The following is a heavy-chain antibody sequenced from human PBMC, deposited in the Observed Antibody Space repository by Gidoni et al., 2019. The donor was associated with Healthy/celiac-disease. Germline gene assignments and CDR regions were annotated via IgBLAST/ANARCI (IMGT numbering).Heavy chain of an antibody. D-gene: IGHD3-22*01. Sequence: QVQLVQSGAEVKTPGASVKVSCKASGYTFTSYYMHWVRQAPGQGLEWMGIISPSGGSTSYAQKFQGRVTMTRDTSTSTVYMELSSLRSEDTAVYYCARPGAYYDSSGYYYGGYFDYWGQGTLVTVSS. CDR2: ISPSGGST. CDR3: ARPGAYYDSSGYYYGGYFDY. CDR1: GYTFTSYY. V-gene: IGHV1-46*01. J-gene: IGHJ4*02.